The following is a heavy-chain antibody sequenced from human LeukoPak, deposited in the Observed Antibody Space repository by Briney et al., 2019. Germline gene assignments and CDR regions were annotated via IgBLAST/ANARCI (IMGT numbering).Heavy chain of an antibody. V-gene: IGHV4-39*01. D-gene: IGHD2-2*01. CDR2: IYYSGST. CDR1: GGSINSSSYY. Sequence: PSETLSLTCTVSGGSINSSSYYWGWIRQPPGKGLEWIGSIYYSGSTNYNPSLKSRVTISVDTSKNQFSLKLSSVTAADTAVYYCARHVKIVPADKEYYFDYWGQGTLVTVSS. CDR3: ARHVKIVPADKEYYFDY. J-gene: IGHJ4*02.